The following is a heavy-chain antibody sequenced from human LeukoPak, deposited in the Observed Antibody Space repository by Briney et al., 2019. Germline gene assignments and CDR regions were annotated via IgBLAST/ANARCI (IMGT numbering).Heavy chain of an antibody. CDR3: AKGVEYSSSPLDY. CDR1: GFTFSNYA. Sequence: GGSLRLSCAASGFTFSNYAMSWVRQAPGKGLEWVSAISGSGGGTYCADSVKGRFTISRDNSKNTLYLQMNSLRAEDTALYYCAKGVEYSSSPLDYWGQGTLVTVSS. V-gene: IGHV3-23*01. J-gene: IGHJ4*02. D-gene: IGHD6-6*01. CDR2: ISGSGGGT.